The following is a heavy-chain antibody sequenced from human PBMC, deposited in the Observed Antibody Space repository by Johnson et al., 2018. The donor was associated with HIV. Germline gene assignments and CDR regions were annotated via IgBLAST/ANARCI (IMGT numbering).Heavy chain of an antibody. Sequence: QVQLVESGGGLVQPGGSLRLSCAASGFTVSSNYMSWVRQAPGKGLEWVALISYDGNHKNYADSVKGRFTISRDNSKNTLFLQMNSLRPEDTAVYYCATVGRTTATAQSAFHMWGQGTLVTVSS. V-gene: IGHV3-30*03. CDR2: ISYDGNHK. J-gene: IGHJ3*02. CDR3: ATVGRTTATAQSAFHM. D-gene: IGHD1-1*01. CDR1: GFTVSSNY.